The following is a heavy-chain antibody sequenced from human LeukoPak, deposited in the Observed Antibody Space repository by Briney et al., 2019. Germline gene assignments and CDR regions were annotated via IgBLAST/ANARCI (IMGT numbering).Heavy chain of an antibody. V-gene: IGHV1-2*02. Sequence: ASVKVSCKASGYSFAGYYMHWVRQAPGQGLEWMGWINPKIGGTNYAQKFQGRVTMARDTSISTAYMELSRLRSDDTAVYYCAREIGSGSFLDNWGQGTLVTVSS. J-gene: IGHJ4*02. D-gene: IGHD3-10*01. CDR2: INPKIGGT. CDR1: GYSFAGYY. CDR3: AREIGSGSFLDN.